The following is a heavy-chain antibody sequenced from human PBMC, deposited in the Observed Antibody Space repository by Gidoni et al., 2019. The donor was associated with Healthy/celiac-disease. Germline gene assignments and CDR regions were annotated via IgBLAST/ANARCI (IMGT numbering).Heavy chain of an antibody. CDR3: ARDLSGCTNGVCPFDY. CDR2: IWYDGSNK. D-gene: IGHD2-8*01. Sequence: QVQLVESGGGVVQPGRSLRLSCAASGFTFSSYGMHWVRQAPGKGLEWVAVIWYDGSNKYYADSVKGRFTISRDNSKNTLYLQMNSLRAEDTAVYYCARDLSGCTNGVCPFDYWGQGTLVTVSS. J-gene: IGHJ4*02. V-gene: IGHV3-33*01. CDR1: GFTFSSYG.